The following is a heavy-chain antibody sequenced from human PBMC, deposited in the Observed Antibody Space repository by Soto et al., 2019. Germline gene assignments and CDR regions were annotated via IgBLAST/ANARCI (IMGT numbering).Heavy chain of an antibody. J-gene: IGHJ6*03. CDR3: AVSINYYYYMDV. Sequence: ASVKVSCKASGYTFTGYYMHWVRQAPGQGPEWMGWINPNSGGTNYAQKFQGWVTMTRDTSISTAYMELSRLRSDDTAVYYCAVSINYYYYMDVWGKGTTVTVSS. D-gene: IGHD3-10*01. V-gene: IGHV1-2*04. CDR1: GYTFTGYY. CDR2: INPNSGGT.